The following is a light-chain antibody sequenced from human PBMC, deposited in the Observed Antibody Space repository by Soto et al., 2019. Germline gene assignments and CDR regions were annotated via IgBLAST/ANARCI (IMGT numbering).Light chain of an antibody. V-gene: IGLV1-47*02. Sequence: QSVLTQPPSASGTPGQRVTISCSGSSSNIGSNYVYWYQQFPGTAPKLLIYSNNQRPSGVPDRFSGSKSGTSASLAISGLRSEDEADYYCATRDDSLSTWVFGGGTKLTVL. CDR1: SSNIGSNY. J-gene: IGLJ3*02. CDR2: SNN. CDR3: ATRDDSLSTWV.